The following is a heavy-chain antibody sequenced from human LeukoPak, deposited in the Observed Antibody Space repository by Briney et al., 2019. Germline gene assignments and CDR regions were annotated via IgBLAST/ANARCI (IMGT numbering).Heavy chain of an antibody. CDR2: IYPDDSDT. J-gene: IGHJ6*03. CDR1: GYNFANYR. CDR3: ASAEQQQREYYYYYMDV. Sequence: GESLKISCKGSGYNFANYRIGWVRQMPGKGLEWMGIIYPDDSDTTYSPSFQGQVTISVDKSINTAYLQWSSLKASDTAVYYCASAEQQQREYYYYYMDVWGKGTTVTVSS. V-gene: IGHV5-51*01. D-gene: IGHD6-13*01.